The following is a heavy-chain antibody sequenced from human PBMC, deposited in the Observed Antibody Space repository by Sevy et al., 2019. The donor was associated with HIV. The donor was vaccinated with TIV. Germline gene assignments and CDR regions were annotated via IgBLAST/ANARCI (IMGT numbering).Heavy chain of an antibody. Sequence: SEILSLTCTVSGGSISSYYWSWIRQPPGKGLEWIGYIYYSGSTNYNPSLKSRVTISVDTSKNQFSLKLGSVTAADTAVYYCARHPILGAFDYWGQGTLVTVSS. CDR2: IYYSGST. V-gene: IGHV4-59*08. J-gene: IGHJ4*02. D-gene: IGHD3-16*01. CDR1: GGSISSYY. CDR3: ARHPILGAFDY.